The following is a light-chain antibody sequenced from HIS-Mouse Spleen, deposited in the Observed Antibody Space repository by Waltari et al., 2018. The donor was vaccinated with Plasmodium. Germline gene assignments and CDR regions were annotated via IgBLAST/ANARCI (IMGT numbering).Light chain of an antibody. CDR3: QQYNNWSFT. CDR1: QGVSSN. V-gene: IGKV3-15*01. CDR2: GAS. J-gene: IGKJ3*01. Sequence: EIVMTQSPATLSVSPGERATLSCRASQGVSSNLAWYQRKPGQAPRLLIDGASTRATCIPARFSGSGSGTEFTLTISSLQSEDFAVYYCQQYNNWSFTFGPGTKVDIK.